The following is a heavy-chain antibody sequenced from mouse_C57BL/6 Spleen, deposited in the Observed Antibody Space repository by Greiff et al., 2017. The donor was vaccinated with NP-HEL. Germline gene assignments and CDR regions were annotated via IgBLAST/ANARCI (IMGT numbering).Heavy chain of an antibody. CDR3: ARELDWYFDV. Sequence: VQLQQSGPELVKPGASVKISCKASGYTFTDYYMNWVKQSHGKSLEWIGDINPNNGGTSYNQKFKGKATLTVDKSSSTAYMELRSLTSEDSAVYYGARELDWYFDVWGTGTTVTVSS. V-gene: IGHV1-26*01. CDR1: GYTFTDYY. CDR2: INPNNGGT. J-gene: IGHJ1*03.